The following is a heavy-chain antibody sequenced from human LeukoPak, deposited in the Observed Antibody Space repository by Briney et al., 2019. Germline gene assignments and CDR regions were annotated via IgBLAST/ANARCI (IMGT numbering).Heavy chain of an antibody. D-gene: IGHD3-10*01. CDR2: IFSTGST. V-gene: IGHV4-59*08. CDR3: ARRYGSGSYDKFDY. Sequence: SETLSLTCTVSGGSISSYHWNWIRQPPGKGLEWIGYIFSTGSTNYNPSLKSRVTISLDTSKSQFSLRLTSVTAADTAVYYCARRYGSGSYDKFDYWGQGTLVTVPS. J-gene: IGHJ4*02. CDR1: GGSISSYH.